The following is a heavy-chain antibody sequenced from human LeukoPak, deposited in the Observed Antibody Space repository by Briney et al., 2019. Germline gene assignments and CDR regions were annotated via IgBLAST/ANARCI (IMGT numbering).Heavy chain of an antibody. CDR2: IYPDDSDT. CDR1: GNSFTSYW. Sequence: GEPLKISCKGSGNSFTSYWIGWVRQMPGKGLEWMGIIYPDDSDTRYSPSFQGQVTISADKSISTAYLQWSSLKASDTAMYYCARHDDYGPVPGYYYGMDVWGQGTTVTVSS. J-gene: IGHJ6*02. V-gene: IGHV5-51*01. CDR3: ARHDDYGPVPGYYYGMDV. D-gene: IGHD4/OR15-4a*01.